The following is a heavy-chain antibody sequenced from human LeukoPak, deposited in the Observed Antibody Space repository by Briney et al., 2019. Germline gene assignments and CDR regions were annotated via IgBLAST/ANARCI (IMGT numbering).Heavy chain of an antibody. CDR2: INHSGTT. Sequence: SETLSLTCAVYGGSFSAYYWRWIRQPPGKGLEWIGEINHSGTTNYNPSLKSRVTISVDTSENQFSLKLSSVTAADTAVYYCARGPMAGEVPAARGDHWFDPWGQGTLVTVSS. J-gene: IGHJ5*02. D-gene: IGHD2-2*01. V-gene: IGHV4-34*01. CDR3: ARGPMAGEVPAARGDHWFDP. CDR1: GGSFSAYY.